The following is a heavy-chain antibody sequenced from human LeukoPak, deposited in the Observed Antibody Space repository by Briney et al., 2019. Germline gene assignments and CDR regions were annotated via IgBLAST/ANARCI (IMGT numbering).Heavy chain of an antibody. CDR2: IIPIFGTA. J-gene: IGHJ6*02. D-gene: IGHD5-18*01. V-gene: IGHV1-69*01. CDR1: GGTFSSYA. Sequence: SVKVSCKASGGTFSSYAISWVRQAPGQGLEWMGGIIPIFGTANYAQKFQGRVTITADESTSTAYMELGSLRSEDTAVYYCARRGGGYSYGYYYGMDVWGQGTTVTVSS. CDR3: ARRGGGYSYGYYYGMDV.